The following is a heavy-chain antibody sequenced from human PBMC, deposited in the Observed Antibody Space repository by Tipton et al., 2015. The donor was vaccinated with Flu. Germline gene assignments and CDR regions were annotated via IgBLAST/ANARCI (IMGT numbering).Heavy chain of an antibody. CDR2: ISHSGRT. V-gene: IGHV4-38-2*02. Sequence: GLVKPSETLSLICTVSDYSITSGYFWGWIRQPPGKGLEWIGCISHSGRTYYNPSLRSRVIITVDRRKNHFSLRLTSVTAADTAVYFCARRDFSNYVSEPKNWFDFWGQGSLVNVSS. D-gene: IGHD4-11*01. CDR1: DYSITSGYF. CDR3: ARRDFSNYVSEPKNWFDF. J-gene: IGHJ5*01.